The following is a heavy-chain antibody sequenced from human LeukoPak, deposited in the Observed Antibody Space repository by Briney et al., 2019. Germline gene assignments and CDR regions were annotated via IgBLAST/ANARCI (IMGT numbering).Heavy chain of an antibody. Sequence: PSETLSLTCTVSGGSISSYYWNWIRQPPGRGLEWIGYIYYSGSTNYNPSLKSRVTISVDTSKNQFSLKLSSVTAADTAVYYCAKQPGYYGSGSHEDNWFDPWGQGTLVTVSS. CDR3: AKQPGYYGSGSHEDNWFDP. CDR2: IYYSGST. J-gene: IGHJ5*02. CDR1: GGSISSYY. V-gene: IGHV4-59*08. D-gene: IGHD3-10*01.